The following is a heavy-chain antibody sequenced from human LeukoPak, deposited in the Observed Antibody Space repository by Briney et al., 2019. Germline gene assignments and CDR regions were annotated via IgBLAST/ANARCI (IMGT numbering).Heavy chain of an antibody. CDR2: MNPNSGNA. V-gene: IGHV1-8*01. Sequence: ASVKVSCTASGYTFTSYDFNWVRQAPGQGLEWMGWMNPNSGNAGSAPKFQGRLTMTRDTSISTAYMELSSLTSEDTAVYYCARGEYFGSGGFDPWGQGTLVTVSS. D-gene: IGHD3-10*01. CDR3: ARGEYFGSGGFDP. CDR1: GYTFTSYD. J-gene: IGHJ5*02.